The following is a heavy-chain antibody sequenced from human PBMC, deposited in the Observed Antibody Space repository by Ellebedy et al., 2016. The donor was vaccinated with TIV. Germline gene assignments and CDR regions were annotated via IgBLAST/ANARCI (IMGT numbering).Heavy chain of an antibody. J-gene: IGHJ4*02. CDR3: AKNWDFGDSFDY. CDR2: MSYRGSS. Sequence: GSLRLXCSVSGGSISSNTYYWGWIRQPPGKGLEWIGSMSYRGSSYYKSSLKSRVTLSIDTSKNEFSLMLSSVTAADTAVYYCAKNWDFGDSFDYWGQGLLVVVSS. V-gene: IGHV4-39*07. CDR1: GGSISSNTYY. D-gene: IGHD4-17*01.